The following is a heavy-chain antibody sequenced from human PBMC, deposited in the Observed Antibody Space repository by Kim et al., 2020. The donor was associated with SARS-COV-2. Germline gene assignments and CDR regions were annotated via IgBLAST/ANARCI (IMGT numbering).Heavy chain of an antibody. CDR2: ISSSSSYI. CDR1: GFTFSSYS. J-gene: IGHJ5*02. CDR3: ARDLFRRPPYGDEEGPVDP. V-gene: IGHV3-21*01. Sequence: GGSLRLSCAASGFTFSSYSMNWVRQAPGKGLEWVSSISSSSSYIYYADSVKGRFTISRDNAKNSLYLQMNSLRAEDTAVYYCARDLFRRPPYGDEEGPVDPWGQGTLVTVSS. D-gene: IGHD4-17*01.